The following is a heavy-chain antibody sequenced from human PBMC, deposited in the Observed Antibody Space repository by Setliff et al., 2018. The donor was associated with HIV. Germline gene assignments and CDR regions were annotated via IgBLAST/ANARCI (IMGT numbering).Heavy chain of an antibody. J-gene: IGHJ4*02. CDR3: ARQTTGATKVRYFDY. CDR1: GGSIIMNNYY. V-gene: IGHV4-39*01. Sequence: SETLSLTCIVSGGSIIMNNYYWAWIRQVPGRGLEWIGSISYSGATYYNPSLRSRVSISVDTSRNQFSLRLTSVTAADTAVYYCARQTTGATKVRYFDYWAQGTLVTVSS. D-gene: IGHD1-1*01. CDR2: ISYSGAT.